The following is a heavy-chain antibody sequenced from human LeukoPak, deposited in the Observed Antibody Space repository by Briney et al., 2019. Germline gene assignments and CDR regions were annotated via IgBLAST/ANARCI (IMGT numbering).Heavy chain of an antibody. V-gene: IGHV3-11*04. CDR2: ISCKGSTI. D-gene: IGHD5-18*01. J-gene: IGHJ6*03. CDR1: GFTFSDYH. Sequence: GGSLRLSCAASGFTFSDYHVSWIRQSPGKGLEWVSYISCKGSTIYYAISVKGRFTTSRDNAKNSLYLQMNSLRAEDTAVYYCARDKTASHFYYSYMDVWGKGTTVTVSS. CDR3: ARDKTASHFYYSYMDV.